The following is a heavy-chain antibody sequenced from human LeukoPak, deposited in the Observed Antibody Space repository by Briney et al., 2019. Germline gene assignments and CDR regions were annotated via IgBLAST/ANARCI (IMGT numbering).Heavy chain of an antibody. J-gene: IGHJ4*02. Sequence: SETLSLTCTVSGGSISSYYWGWIRQPPGKGLEWIGYIYYSGSTNYNPSLKSRVTISVDTSKNQFSLKLSSVTAADTAVYYCARHAPFGAVAGLYFDYWGQGTLVTVSS. CDR3: ARHAPFGAVAGLYFDY. V-gene: IGHV4-59*08. CDR1: GGSISSYY. D-gene: IGHD6-19*01. CDR2: IYYSGST.